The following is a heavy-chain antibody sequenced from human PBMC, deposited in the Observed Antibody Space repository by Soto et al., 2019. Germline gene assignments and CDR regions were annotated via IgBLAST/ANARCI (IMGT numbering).Heavy chain of an antibody. V-gene: IGHV4-34*01. CDR3: ASGGQTIIPKD. J-gene: IGHJ4*02. Sequence: SETLSLTCAVYGGSFSGYYWSWIRQPPGKGLDWIGEINHSGSTNYNPSLKSRVTISVDTSKNQFSLKLSSVTAADTAVYYCASGGQTIIPKDWGQGTLVTVSS. D-gene: IGHD3-9*01. CDR1: GGSFSGYY. CDR2: INHSGST.